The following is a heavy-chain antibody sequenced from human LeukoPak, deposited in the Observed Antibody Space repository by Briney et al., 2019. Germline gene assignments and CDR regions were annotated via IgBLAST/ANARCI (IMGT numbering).Heavy chain of an antibody. CDR2: ISSNGNDK. CDR3: TTKVIRGKYGDDYDD. CDR1: GVTFSAYG. V-gene: IGHV3-30*03. Sequence: GGSLRLSCEASGVTFSAYGMHWVRQAPGKGLEWVAHISSNGNDKLYGDSVKGRFTISRDDSKSTLYLQMDSLRPDDTAIYYCTTKVIRGKYGDDYDDWGQGTLVTVTS. J-gene: IGHJ4*02. D-gene: IGHD5-12*01.